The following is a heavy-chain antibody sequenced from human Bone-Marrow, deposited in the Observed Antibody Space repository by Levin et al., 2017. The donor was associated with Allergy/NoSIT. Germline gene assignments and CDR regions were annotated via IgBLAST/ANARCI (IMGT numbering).Heavy chain of an antibody. CDR2: AYYTGST. CDR1: GGSMKTYY. D-gene: IGHD3-10*01. Sequence: GSLRLSCSVSGGSMKTYYWNWIRQPPGKGLEWIGDAYYTGSTKTSPSLRSRVTISIDTSKNQFSLKMTSVTAADTAIYYCARDRGFGGFQYGDAFDVWGQGTTVIVSS. V-gene: IGHV4-59*01. J-gene: IGHJ3*01. CDR3: ARDRGFGGFQYGDAFDV.